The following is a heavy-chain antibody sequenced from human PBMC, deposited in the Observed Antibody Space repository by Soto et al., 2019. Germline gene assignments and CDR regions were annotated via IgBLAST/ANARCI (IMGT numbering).Heavy chain of an antibody. D-gene: IGHD3-16*01. J-gene: IGHJ4*02. CDR3: ARDAQGVFLHY. CDR2: ISAYNGNT. Sequence: QVQLVQSGAEVKKPGASVKVSCKASGYTCTSYGIRRVRQAPGQGLEWMGWISAYNGNTNYAQKLQGRVTMTRDTSTSTAYTELRSLRSDDTAVYYCARDAQGVFLHYWGQGTLVTVSS. CDR1: GYTCTSYG. V-gene: IGHV1-18*01.